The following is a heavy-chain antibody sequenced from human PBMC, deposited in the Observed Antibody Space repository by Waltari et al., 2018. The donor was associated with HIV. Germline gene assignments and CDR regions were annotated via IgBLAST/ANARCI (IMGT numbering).Heavy chain of an antibody. CDR3: ARWCWGYRWTCDAFDI. CDR1: GGSFSGYS. J-gene: IGHJ3*02. V-gene: IGHV4-34*02. D-gene: IGHD2-8*02. CDR2: IKNGGNT. Sequence: QVHLQQWGAGLLKPSETLSLTCAVYGGSFSGYSWSWIRQSPGKGLEWIGEIKNGGNTNYNPSLKSRVIISQDTSKNQFSLKVTSVTAADTAVYYCARWCWGYRWTCDAFDIWGQGTMDTVSS.